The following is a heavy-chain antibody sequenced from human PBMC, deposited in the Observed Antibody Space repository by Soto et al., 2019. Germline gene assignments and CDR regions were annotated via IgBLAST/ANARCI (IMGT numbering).Heavy chain of an antibody. CDR3: ARDPGALKSGWFGP. J-gene: IGHJ5*02. Sequence: EVQLVESGGGLVKPGGSLRLSCAASGFTFSTYSMSWVRQAPGRGLELVSSIISATSYIYYADSVKGRFTISRDNANNSMYLQINRLRAEDTAVYYCARDPGALKSGWFGPWGQGTMVTGSS. CDR1: GFTFSTYS. CDR2: IISATSYI. V-gene: IGHV3-21*01.